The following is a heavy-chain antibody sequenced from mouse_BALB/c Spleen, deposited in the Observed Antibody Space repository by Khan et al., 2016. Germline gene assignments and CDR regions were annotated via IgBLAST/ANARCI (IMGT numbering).Heavy chain of an antibody. D-gene: IGHD1-1*01. Sequence: IQLVQSGAELVKPGASVKLSCTASGFNIKDTYMHWVKQRPEQGLEWIGRIDPANGNTKYDPKFQGKATITADTSSNTAYLQLSSLTSEDPAVYYCANYGSSYWYFDVWGAGTTVTVSS. CDR2: IDPANGNT. J-gene: IGHJ1*01. V-gene: IGHV14-3*02. CDR3: ANYGSSYWYFDV. CDR1: GFNIKDTY.